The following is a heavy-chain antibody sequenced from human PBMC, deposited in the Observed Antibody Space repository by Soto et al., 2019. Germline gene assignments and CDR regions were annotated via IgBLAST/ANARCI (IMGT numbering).Heavy chain of an antibody. CDR3: ARLNLGYNWNNGLFDY. J-gene: IGHJ4*02. D-gene: IGHD1-1*01. CDR1: GDSMSSSIYY. V-gene: IGHV4-39*01. Sequence: SETLSLTCTVSGDSMSSSIYYWGRIHQPPGKGLEWIGSFYHSGSTYYNPSLKSRVTISVDTSKNQFSLKLSSVTAADTAVYYCARLNLGYNWNNGLFDYWGQGSLVTVSS. CDR2: FYHSGST.